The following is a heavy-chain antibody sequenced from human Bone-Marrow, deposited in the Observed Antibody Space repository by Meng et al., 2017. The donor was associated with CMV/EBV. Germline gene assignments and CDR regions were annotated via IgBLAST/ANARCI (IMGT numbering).Heavy chain of an antibody. J-gene: IGHJ4*02. CDR3: AREGYCTNGVCYRGDFDY. CDR2: MNPNSGNT. CDR1: GYTFTSYD. D-gene: IGHD2-8*01. Sequence: ASVKVSCKASGYTFTSYDINWVRQATGQGLEWMGWMNPNSGNTGYAQKFQGRVTITTDESTSTAYMELSSLRSEDTAVYYCAREGYCTNGVCYRGDFDYWAQGTLVTVSS. V-gene: IGHV1-8*01.